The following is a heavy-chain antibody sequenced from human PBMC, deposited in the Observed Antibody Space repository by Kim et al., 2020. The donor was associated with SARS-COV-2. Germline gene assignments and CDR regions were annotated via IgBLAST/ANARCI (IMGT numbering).Heavy chain of an antibody. J-gene: IGHJ3*02. CDR2: ITKTSTTI. CDR1: IFTFSGYD. D-gene: IGHD3-16*01. V-gene: IGHV3-48*02. Sequence: GGSLRLSCATSIFTFSGYDMNWVRQAPGKGLEWLSFITKTSTTIYYADSVRGRFTISRDNAKNSLYLQMNSLRDEDTAVYYCVRDRMGGAFDIWGQGTMVTVSS. CDR3: VRDRMGGAFDI.